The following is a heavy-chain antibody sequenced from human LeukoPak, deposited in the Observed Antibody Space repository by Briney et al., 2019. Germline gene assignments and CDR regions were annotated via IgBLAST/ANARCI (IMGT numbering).Heavy chain of an antibody. D-gene: IGHD5-24*01. J-gene: IGHJ4*02. CDR2: INTGGSTT. CDR3: SRELRGRDDY. CDR1: GFTFSSYW. Sequence: GGSLRLSCAASGFTFSSYWMHWVRQAPGKGLVWVSRINTGGSTTDYADSVKGRFTISRDNAKNTLYLQMNSLRAEDTAVYYCSRELRGRDDYWGQGILVIVSS. V-gene: IGHV3-74*01.